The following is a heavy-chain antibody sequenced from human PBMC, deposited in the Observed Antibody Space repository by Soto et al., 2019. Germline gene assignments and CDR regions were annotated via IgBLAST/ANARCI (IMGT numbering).Heavy chain of an antibody. Sequence: ESVGGAVQPGESLRLSCVASGFDFTYYAMHWVRQAPGKGLESVAVMSSDGSKIHHTDSVKGRFTISRDNSKNTLYLQMNSLRKEDTAVYFCAKDEGVGGTLGLFDHWGHGTLVSVSS. CDR3: AKDEGVGGTLGLFDH. D-gene: IGHD1-26*01. CDR2: MSSDGSKI. CDR1: GFDFTYYA. V-gene: IGHV3-30*18. J-gene: IGHJ4*01.